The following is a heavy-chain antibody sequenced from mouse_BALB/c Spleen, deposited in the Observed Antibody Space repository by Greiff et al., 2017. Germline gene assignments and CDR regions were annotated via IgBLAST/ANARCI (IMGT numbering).Heavy chain of an antibody. V-gene: IGHV5-12-1*01. D-gene: IGHD4-1*01. Sequence: VQLKESGGGLVKPGGSLKLSCAASGFAFSSYDMSWVRQTPEKRLEWVAYISSGGGSTYYPDTVKGRFTISRDNAKNTLYLQMSSLKSEDTAMYYCARLNWYFDYWGQGTTLTVSS. CDR2: ISSGGGST. CDR1: GFAFSSYD. CDR3: ARLNWYFDY. J-gene: IGHJ2*01.